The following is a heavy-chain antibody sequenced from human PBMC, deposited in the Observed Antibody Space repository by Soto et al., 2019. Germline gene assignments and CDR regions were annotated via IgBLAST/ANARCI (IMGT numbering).Heavy chain of an antibody. CDR2: IYYSGST. CDR1: GGSISSSSYY. CDR3: ARQAPAPMGYYDSSGHIDY. V-gene: IGHV4-39*01. Sequence: SETLSLTCTVSGGSISSSSYYWGWIRQPPGKGLEWIGSIYYSGSTYYNPSLKSRVTISVDTSKNQFSLKLSSVTAADTAVYYCARQAPAPMGYYDSSGHIDYWGQGTLVTVSS. D-gene: IGHD3-22*01. J-gene: IGHJ4*02.